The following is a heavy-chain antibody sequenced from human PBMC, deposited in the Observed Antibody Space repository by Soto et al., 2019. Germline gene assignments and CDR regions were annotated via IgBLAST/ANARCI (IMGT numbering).Heavy chain of an antibody. CDR3: ARLMAGTTFWFEP. J-gene: IGHJ5*02. D-gene: IGHD1-7*01. V-gene: IGHV1-69*13. CDR2: IIPIFGTA. CDR1: GGTFSSYA. Sequence: SVKVSCKASGGTFSSYAISWVRQAPGQGLEWMGGIIPIFGTANYAQKFQGRVTITADESTSTAYMELSSLRSEDTAVYYCARLMAGTTFWFEPWGQGTLVTVSS.